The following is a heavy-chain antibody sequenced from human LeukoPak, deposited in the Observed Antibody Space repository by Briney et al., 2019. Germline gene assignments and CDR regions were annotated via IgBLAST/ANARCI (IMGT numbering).Heavy chain of an antibody. CDR1: GYSISSGYY. V-gene: IGHV4-38-2*02. CDR2: IYHSGST. D-gene: IGHD2-2*01. Sequence: SETLSLTCTVSGYSISSGYYWGWIRQPPGKGLEWIGSIYHSGSTYYNPSLKSRVTISVDTSKNQFSLKLSSVTAADTAVYYCVKSNSRYQPWTLDIWGRGTMVTVSS. J-gene: IGHJ3*02. CDR3: VKSNSRYQPWTLDI.